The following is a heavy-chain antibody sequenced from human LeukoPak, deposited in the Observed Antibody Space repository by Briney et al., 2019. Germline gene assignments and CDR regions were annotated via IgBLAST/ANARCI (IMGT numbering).Heavy chain of an antibody. D-gene: IGHD5-24*01. Sequence: GGSLRLSCAASGFSFSSYVMHWVRQAPGKGLTWVSRISHDGTDTNYADSVRGRFTISRDNARNTLYLQMNGLRDDDTAVYYCSRDVNFLFFDVWGRGTPVTISS. CDR1: GFSFSSYV. CDR3: SRDVNFLFFDV. J-gene: IGHJ2*01. CDR2: ISHDGTDT. V-gene: IGHV3-74*01.